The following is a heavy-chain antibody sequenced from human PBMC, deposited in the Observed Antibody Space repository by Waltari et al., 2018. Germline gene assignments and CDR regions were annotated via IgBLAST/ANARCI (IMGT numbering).Heavy chain of an antibody. CDR2: IHYSGNT. CDR1: AGSISSYF. J-gene: IGHJ4*02. Sequence: QVQLQESGPKLVKPSETLSLTCTVSAGSISSYFWSWIRQPPGKGLEWIGYIHYSGNTNSDTSMKSRVTISMETSKNQFSLKLSSATAADTAVYYCAAHLRQVTTEFAYWGQGTLVTVSS. V-gene: IGHV4-59*01. D-gene: IGHD4-17*01. CDR3: AAHLRQVTTEFAY.